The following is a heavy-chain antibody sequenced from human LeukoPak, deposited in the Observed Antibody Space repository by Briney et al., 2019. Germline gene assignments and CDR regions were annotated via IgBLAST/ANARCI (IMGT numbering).Heavy chain of an antibody. CDR1: GFTFSSYG. D-gene: IGHD2-21*02. CDR3: ARDRHVVVTAIHSFGFGY. V-gene: IGHV3-33*01. J-gene: IGHJ4*02. Sequence: GGSLRLSCAASGFTFSSYGMHWVRQAPGKGLEWVAVIWYDGSNKYYADSVKGRFTISRDNSKNTLYLQMNSLRAEDTAVYYCARDRHVVVTAIHSFGFGYWGQGTLVTVSS. CDR2: IWYDGSNK.